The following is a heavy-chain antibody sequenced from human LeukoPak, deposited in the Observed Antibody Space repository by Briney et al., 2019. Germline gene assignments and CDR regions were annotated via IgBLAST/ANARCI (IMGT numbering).Heavy chain of an antibody. Sequence: GGSLRLSCAVSGFTFSRNAISWVRQAPGKGLEWVSTIGGSGGKTFYADSVKGRFTISRDKSKNMLHLQMSSLTREDTALYYCVRRGDASSGWGDHDYWGQGALVTVSS. J-gene: IGHJ4*02. V-gene: IGHV3-23*01. CDR2: IGGSGGKT. CDR3: VRRGDASSGWGDHDY. D-gene: IGHD6-19*01. CDR1: GFTFSRNA.